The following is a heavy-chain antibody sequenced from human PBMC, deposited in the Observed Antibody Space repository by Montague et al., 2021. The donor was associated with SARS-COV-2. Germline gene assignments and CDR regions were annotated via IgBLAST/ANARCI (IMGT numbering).Heavy chain of an antibody. J-gene: IGHJ4*02. CDR1: GFSLSTSGMC. CDR3: ARTLHDILTGYYSFDY. Sequence: PALVKPTQTLTLTCTFSGFSLSTSGMCVSWIRQPPGKALEWLALIDWDDDKYYGTSLKTRLTISKDTSKNQVVLTMTNMDPVDTATYYCARTLHDILTGYYSFDYWGQEPLVTVSS. V-gene: IGHV2-70*01. CDR2: IDWDDDK. D-gene: IGHD3-9*01.